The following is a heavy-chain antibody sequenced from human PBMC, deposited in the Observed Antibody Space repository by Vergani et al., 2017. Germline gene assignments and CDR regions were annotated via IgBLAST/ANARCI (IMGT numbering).Heavy chain of an antibody. Sequence: QVQLVQSGAEVKKPGSSVKVSCKASGGTFSSYAISWVRQAPGQGLEWMGWINPNSGGTNYAQKFQGRVTMTRDTSISTAYMELSRLRSDDTAVYYCARDGLTIYSYYYYYYMDVWGKGTTVTVSS. V-gene: IGHV1-2*02. CDR3: ARDGLTIYSYYYYYYMDV. CDR1: GGTFSSYA. D-gene: IGHD1-26*01. J-gene: IGHJ6*03. CDR2: INPNSGGT.